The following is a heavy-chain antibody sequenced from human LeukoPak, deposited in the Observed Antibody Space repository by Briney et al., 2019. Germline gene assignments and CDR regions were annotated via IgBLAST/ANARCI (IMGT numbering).Heavy chain of an antibody. CDR3: ATERPGIAAAGDWALYYYGMDV. V-gene: IGHV1-24*01. Sequence: ASVKVSCKVSGYTRTELSMHWVRQAPGKGLEWMGGFDPEDGETIYAQKFQGRVTMTEDTSTDTAYMELSSLRSEDTAVYYCATERPGIAAAGDWALYYYGMDVWGKGTTVTVSS. D-gene: IGHD6-13*01. J-gene: IGHJ6*04. CDR2: FDPEDGET. CDR1: GYTRTELS.